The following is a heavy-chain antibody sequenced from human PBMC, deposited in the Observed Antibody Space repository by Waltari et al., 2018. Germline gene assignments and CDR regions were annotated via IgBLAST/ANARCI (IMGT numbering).Heavy chain of an antibody. Sequence: QVQLQESGPGLVKPSETLSLTCAVSGYSIRSGYYWGWIRQPPGKGLEWIGSIYHSGSTYYNPSLKSRVTISVDTSKNQFSLKLSSVTAADTAVYYCTRLDRAGTAYFDYWGQGTLVTVSS. CDR3: TRLDRAGTAYFDY. D-gene: IGHD1-1*01. CDR2: IYHSGST. CDR1: GYSIRSGYY. J-gene: IGHJ4*02. V-gene: IGHV4-38-2*01.